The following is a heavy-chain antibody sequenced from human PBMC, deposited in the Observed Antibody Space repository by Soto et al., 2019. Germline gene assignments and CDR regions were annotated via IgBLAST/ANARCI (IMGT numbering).Heavy chain of an antibody. J-gene: IGHJ6*03. V-gene: IGHV1-3*01. CDR1: GYTFTNYA. D-gene: IGHD2-2*01. Sequence: QVQLVQSGAEVEKPGASVKVSCKASGYTFTNYAVHWVRQAPGLRLEWMGWINAGNGNTRYSQKFQGRVTITRDTSARTAYMELSSLRSEDTAVYYCARGHLAVVPVASWYFYMDVWGKGTTVTVSS. CDR2: INAGNGNT. CDR3: ARGHLAVVPVASWYFYMDV.